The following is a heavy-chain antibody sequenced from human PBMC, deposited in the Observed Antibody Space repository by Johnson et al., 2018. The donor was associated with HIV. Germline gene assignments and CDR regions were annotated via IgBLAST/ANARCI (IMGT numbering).Heavy chain of an antibody. CDR2: IGTAGDT. CDR1: GFTFSSYA. V-gene: IGHV3-13*01. Sequence: VQLVESGGGVVQPGRSLRLSCAASGFTFSSYAMHWVRQATGKGLEWVSAIGTAGDTYYADSVKGRFTISRDNSKNTLYLQMNSLRAEDTAVYYCAKDQYGSAGRYAFDIWGQGTMVTVSS. D-gene: IGHD6-19*01. CDR3: AKDQYGSAGRYAFDI. J-gene: IGHJ3*02.